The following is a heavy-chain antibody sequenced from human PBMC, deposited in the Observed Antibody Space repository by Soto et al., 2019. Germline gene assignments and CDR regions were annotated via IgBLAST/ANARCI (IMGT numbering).Heavy chain of an antibody. Sequence: QVQLQESGPGLVKPSQTLSLTCTVSGGSISSGGYYWSWRRQHPGKGLEWIGYIYYSGSTYYNPSLKSRVTISVDTSKIQFSLKLSSVTAADTAVYYCARGITGTGYNWFDPWGQGTLVTGSS. CDR2: IYYSGST. CDR3: ARGITGTGYNWFDP. J-gene: IGHJ5*02. D-gene: IGHD1-7*01. CDR1: GGSISSGGYY. V-gene: IGHV4-31*03.